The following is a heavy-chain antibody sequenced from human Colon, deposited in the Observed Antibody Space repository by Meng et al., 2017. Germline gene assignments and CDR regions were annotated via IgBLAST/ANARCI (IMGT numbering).Heavy chain of an antibody. D-gene: IGHD4-17*01. J-gene: IGHJ5*02. CDR2: IYYTGNT. V-gene: IGHV4-61*03. CDR3: ARVNGDFDEAWFDP. CDR1: GASVSSDSTY. Sequence: VRVQEHGPGLGRPSETLSLTCTVSGASVSSDSTYWSWIRQSPGKGLEWIGYIYYTGNTNYNPSLASRVSMSLDTSKNHFSLHLTSVTAADTAIYYCARVNGDFDEAWFDPWGQGTLVTVSS.